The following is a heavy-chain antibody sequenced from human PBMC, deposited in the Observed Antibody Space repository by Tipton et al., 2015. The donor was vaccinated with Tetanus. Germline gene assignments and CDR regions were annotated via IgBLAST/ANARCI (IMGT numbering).Heavy chain of an antibody. D-gene: IGHD6-13*01. CDR2: IHYSGST. V-gene: IGHV4-31*03. CDR1: GDSISSGGHY. CDR3: ARGTWLYTSTYHRHWLDP. Sequence: TLSLTCSVSGDSISSGGHYWGWIRQHPGKGLEWIGNIHYSGSTFYNPSLKSRVTISLDTSKNEFSLTLSSVTAADTAVYYCARGTWLYTSTYHRHWLDPWGQGTLVTVSS. J-gene: IGHJ5*02.